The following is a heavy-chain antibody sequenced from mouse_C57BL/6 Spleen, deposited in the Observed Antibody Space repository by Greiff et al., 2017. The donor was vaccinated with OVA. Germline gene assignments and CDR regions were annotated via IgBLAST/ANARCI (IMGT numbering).Heavy chain of an antibody. J-gene: IGHJ3*01. D-gene: IGHD4-1*01. Sequence: QVQLQQPGAELVRPGTSVKLSCKASGYTFTSYWMHWVKQSPGQGLEWIGVIDPSDSYTNYNQKFKGKATLTVDTSSSTAYMQLSSLTSEDSAVYYCARVWDEGFAYWGQGTLVTVSA. CDR2: IDPSDSYT. CDR1: GYTFTSYW. CDR3: ARVWDEGFAY. V-gene: IGHV1-59*01.